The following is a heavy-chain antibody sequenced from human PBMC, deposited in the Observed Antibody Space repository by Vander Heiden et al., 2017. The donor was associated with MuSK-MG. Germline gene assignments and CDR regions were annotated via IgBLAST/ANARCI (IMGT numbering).Heavy chain of an antibody. V-gene: IGHV4-34*01. CDR3: ARGRGQWELLAANWFDP. D-gene: IGHD3-10*01. CDR2: ISHSGRT. CDR1: GGSLSDYY. Sequence: QVRLQQWGAGLVKPSETLSLTCSVHGGSLSDYYWTWIRQSPVKGLEWIGEISHSGRTYYNPALKRRVTLSIDTSKNHFSLNLTSVTAADASVYYCARGRGQWELLAANWFDPWGQGTLVTVSS. J-gene: IGHJ5*02.